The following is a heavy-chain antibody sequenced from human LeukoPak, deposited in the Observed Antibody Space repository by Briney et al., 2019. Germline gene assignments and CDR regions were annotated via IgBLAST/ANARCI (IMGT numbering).Heavy chain of an antibody. Sequence: GGALRLSCVASGFSFTSYSMNGVRPAPGRGRECVSYISISGDTIYYADSVKGRFTISRDNGKNSLYQQMNSLRAEDTAVYYCARARRYSYGYSDYWGQGTLVTVSS. CDR1: GFSFTSYS. V-gene: IGHV3-48*04. J-gene: IGHJ4*02. CDR3: ARARRYSYGYSDY. CDR2: ISISGDTI. D-gene: IGHD5-18*01.